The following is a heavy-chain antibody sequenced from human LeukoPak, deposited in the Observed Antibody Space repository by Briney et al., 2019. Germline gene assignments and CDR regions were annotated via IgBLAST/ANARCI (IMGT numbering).Heavy chain of an antibody. J-gene: IGHJ6*03. D-gene: IGHD3-10*01. V-gene: IGHV3-74*01. CDR1: GFTFNSYW. Sequence: GGSLRLSCAASGFTFNSYWIHWVRQAPGKGLVWVSRINTDGSRTNYADSVKGRFAISRDDAKNTVHLQMYSLGAEDSAVYYCASEAPGYYYYYMDVWGKGTTVTVSS. CDR2: INTDGSRT. CDR3: ASEAPGYYYYYMDV.